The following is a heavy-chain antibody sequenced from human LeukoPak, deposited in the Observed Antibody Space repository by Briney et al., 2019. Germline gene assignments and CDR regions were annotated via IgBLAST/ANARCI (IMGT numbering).Heavy chain of an antibody. V-gene: IGHV3-53*01. CDR3: ARAYYDFWSGYYSDY. CDR1: GFTVSSNY. Sequence: PGGSLRLSCAASGFTVSSNYLSWVRQAPGKGLEWVSVVYRDGSTYYADSVKGRFTISRDNSKNTLYLQMNSLRAEDTAVYYCARAYYDFWSGYYSDYWGQGTLVTVSS. J-gene: IGHJ4*02. CDR2: VYRDGST. D-gene: IGHD3-3*01.